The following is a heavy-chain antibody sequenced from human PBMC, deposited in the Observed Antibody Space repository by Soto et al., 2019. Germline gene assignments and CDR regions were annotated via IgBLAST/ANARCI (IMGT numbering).Heavy chain of an antibody. D-gene: IGHD3-16*01. CDR2: ISGGGGGT. Sequence: EVLLLESGGGLVQPGGSLRLSCAASGFTFSSYAMSWVRQAPGKGLEWDSAISGGGGGTYYADSVKGRFTISRDNSKNTLYLQMNSLRAEDTAVYYCAKISAYSAFSYFDYWGQGTLVTVSS. CDR1: GFTFSSYA. CDR3: AKISAYSAFSYFDY. J-gene: IGHJ4*02. V-gene: IGHV3-23*01.